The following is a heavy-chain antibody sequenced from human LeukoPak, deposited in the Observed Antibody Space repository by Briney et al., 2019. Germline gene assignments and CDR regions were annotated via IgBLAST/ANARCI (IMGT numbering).Heavy chain of an antibody. Sequence: GGYLRLSCAASGFTFSRSWMHWVRQSPGKGLMWVSRINGDGSDTSYADSVKGRFTISRDNDKNILYLQMNSLQTEDAAVYYCARDPAARSLPDNWFDPCGQGTLVTVSS. V-gene: IGHV3-74*01. J-gene: IGHJ5*02. CDR2: INGDGSDT. CDR1: GFTFSRSW. D-gene: IGHD6-25*01. CDR3: ARDPAARSLPDNWFDP.